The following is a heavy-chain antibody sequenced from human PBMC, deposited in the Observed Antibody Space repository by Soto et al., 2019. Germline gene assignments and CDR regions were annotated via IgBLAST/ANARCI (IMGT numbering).Heavy chain of an antibody. CDR1: GYTFTSNA. CDR3: ARDDFGHCSSTSRYGGWFDP. Sequence: ASVKVSCKASGYTFTSNAMHWVRQAPGQRLEWMGWINAGNGNTKYSQKFQGRVTITRDTSASTAYMELSSLRSEDTAVYYCARDDFGHCSSTSRYGGWFDPWGQGTLVTVSS. CDR2: INAGNGNT. V-gene: IGHV1-3*01. D-gene: IGHD2-2*01. J-gene: IGHJ5*02.